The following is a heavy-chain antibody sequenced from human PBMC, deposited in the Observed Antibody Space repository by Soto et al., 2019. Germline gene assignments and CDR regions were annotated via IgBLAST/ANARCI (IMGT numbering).Heavy chain of an antibody. D-gene: IGHD2-15*01. CDR1: GYTFTSFD. V-gene: IGHV1-8*01. J-gene: IGHJ5*02. Sequence: ASVKVSCKASGYTFTSFDIKWVRQATGQGLEWMGWMNPSSGNTANAQKFQGRVTMTRDTSINTAYMELSSLRSDDTAVYYCAKDGGREGYFGNWFDPWGQGTLVTVSP. CDR3: AKDGGREGYFGNWFDP. CDR2: MNPSSGNT.